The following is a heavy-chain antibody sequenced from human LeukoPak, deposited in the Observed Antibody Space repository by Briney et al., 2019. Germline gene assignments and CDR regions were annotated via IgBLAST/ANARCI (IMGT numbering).Heavy chain of an antibody. CDR3: ARDGSRGYDMDY. D-gene: IGHD3-10*01. CDR1: GFTFNTYN. V-gene: IGHV3-48*01. CDR2: ISSRSDVI. J-gene: IGHJ4*02. Sequence: GSLRLSCAASGFTFNTYNMDWVRQAPGKGLEWVSYISSRSDVIYYADSAKGRFTISRDNVKNSLYLQMNSLRAEDTAVYYCARDGSRGYDMDYWGQGTLVTVSS.